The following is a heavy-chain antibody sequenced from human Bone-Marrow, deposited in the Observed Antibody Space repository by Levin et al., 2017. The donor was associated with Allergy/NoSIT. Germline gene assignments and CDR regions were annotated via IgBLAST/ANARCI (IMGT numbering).Heavy chain of an antibody. Sequence: GESLKISCAASEFSFSNYWMNWVRKAPGKGLVWVSRIKTDGRSTTYADSVKGRFTISRDNAKNTVYLQMNSLRAEDTAVYYGVRDGGTVAAHDWYFDLWGRGTLVTVSS. CDR2: IKTDGRST. D-gene: IGHD4-23*01. CDR1: EFSFSNYW. CDR3: VRDGGTVAAHDWYFDL. V-gene: IGHV3-74*01. J-gene: IGHJ2*01.